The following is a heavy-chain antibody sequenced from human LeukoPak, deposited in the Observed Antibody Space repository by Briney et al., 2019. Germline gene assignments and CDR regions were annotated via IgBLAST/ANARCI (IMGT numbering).Heavy chain of an antibody. D-gene: IGHD3-3*01. V-gene: IGHV1-18*01. J-gene: IGHJ4*02. CDR1: GYTFTSYG. CDR3: ARVRYDFWSGYYDFDY. CDR2: ISAYNGNT. Sequence: ASVKVSCKASGYTFTSYGISWVRQAPGQGLEWMGWISAYNGNTNYAQKLQGRVTMTTDTSTSTAYMELRSLRSDDTAVYYCARVRYDFWSGYYDFDYWGQGTLVTVSS.